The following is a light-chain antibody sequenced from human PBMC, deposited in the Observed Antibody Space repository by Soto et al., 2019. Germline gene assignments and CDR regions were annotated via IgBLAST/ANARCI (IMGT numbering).Light chain of an antibody. CDR1: ESVATN. Sequence: EIVMTQSPATLSVSPGERATLSCRASESVATNLAWYQQTPGQAPRLLIYGASNRATGIPSRFSGSGSGTDFTLTINGLQPEDFATYYCQQAASFPITFGQGTRLEIK. CDR3: QQAASFPIT. V-gene: IGKV3-15*01. J-gene: IGKJ5*01. CDR2: GAS.